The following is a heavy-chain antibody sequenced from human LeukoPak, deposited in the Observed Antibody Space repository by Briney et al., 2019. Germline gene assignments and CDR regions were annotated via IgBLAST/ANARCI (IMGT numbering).Heavy chain of an antibody. CDR1: GGSISSYY. D-gene: IGHD3-3*01. Sequence: SETLSLTCTASGGSISSYYWSWIRQPAGKGLEWIGRICTSGSTNYNPSLKSRVTMSVDTSKHQFSLKLSSVTAADTAVYYCARDDTIFGVVTKDYYYYYMDVWGKGTTVTVSS. V-gene: IGHV4-4*07. CDR3: ARDDTIFGVVTKDYYYYYMDV. J-gene: IGHJ6*03. CDR2: ICTSGST.